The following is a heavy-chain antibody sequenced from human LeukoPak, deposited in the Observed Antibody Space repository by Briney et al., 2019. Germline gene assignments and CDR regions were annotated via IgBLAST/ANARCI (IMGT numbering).Heavy chain of an antibody. V-gene: IGHV1-18*01. J-gene: IGHJ4*02. CDR2: ISAYNGDT. CDR1: GYTFTSYD. Sequence: ASVKVSCKAPGYTFTSYDINWVRQATGQGLEWMGWISAYNGDTNYAQNLQGRVTMTTDTSTSTAYMEVRSLRSDDTAVYYCARDGRFGELFDYWGQGTLVAVSS. D-gene: IGHD3-10*01. CDR3: ARDGRFGELFDY.